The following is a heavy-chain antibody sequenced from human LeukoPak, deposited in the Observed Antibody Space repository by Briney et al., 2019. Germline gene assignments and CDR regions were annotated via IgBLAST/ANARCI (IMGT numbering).Heavy chain of an antibody. CDR3: ARRIAADGVGIVH. Sequence: ASVKVSCKASGHTFTSYDINWVRQATGPGLEWMGWMNPDSGNTGYAQKFQGRVTMTRNPSISTAYMELSSLTSEDTAVYYCARRIAADGVGIVHWGQGTLVTVSS. CDR1: GHTFTSYD. V-gene: IGHV1-8*01. CDR2: MNPDSGNT. J-gene: IGHJ5*02. D-gene: IGHD6-13*01.